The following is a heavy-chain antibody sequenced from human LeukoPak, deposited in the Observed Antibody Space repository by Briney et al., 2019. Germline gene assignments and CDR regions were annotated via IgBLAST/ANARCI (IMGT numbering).Heavy chain of an antibody. CDR3: ARVAKYYYGSETYYFLEH. D-gene: IGHD3-10*01. CDR2: IKQDGTEK. J-gene: IGHJ1*01. CDR1: GFTFSSYG. V-gene: IGHV3-7*01. Sequence: GGSLRLSCAASGFTFSSYGMHWVRQAPGKGLEWVANIKQDGTEKYYVDSVKGRFTISRDNAKNSLNLQMNSLRVEDTAVYYCARVAKYYYGSETYYFLEHWGQGTPVTASS.